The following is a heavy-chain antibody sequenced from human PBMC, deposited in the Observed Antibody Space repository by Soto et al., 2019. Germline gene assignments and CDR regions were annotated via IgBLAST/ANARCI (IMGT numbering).Heavy chain of an antibody. CDR2: IYYSGST. Sequence: SETLSLTCTVSGGSISSSSYYWGWIRQPPGKGLEWIGSIYYSGSTYYNPSLKSRVTISVDTSKNQFSLKLSSVTAADTAVYYCARLYCSGGSCYSYYYYGMDVWGQGTTVTVSS. J-gene: IGHJ6*02. D-gene: IGHD2-15*01. CDR1: GGSISSSSYY. CDR3: ARLYCSGGSCYSYYYYGMDV. V-gene: IGHV4-39*01.